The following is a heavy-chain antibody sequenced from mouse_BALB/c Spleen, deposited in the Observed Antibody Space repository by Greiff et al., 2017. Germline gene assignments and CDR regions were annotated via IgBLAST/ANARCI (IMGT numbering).Heavy chain of an antibody. CDR1: GYSFTSYW. V-gene: IGHV1-5*01. CDR3: TRTVIYYGNYGDY. Sequence: EVQLQQSGTVLARPGASVKMSCKASGYSFTSYWMHWVKQRPGQGLEWIGAIYPGNSDTSYNQKFKGKAKLTAVTSASTAYMELSSLTNEDSAVYYCTRTVIYYGNYGDYWGQGTTLTVSS. D-gene: IGHD2-1*01. CDR2: IYPGNSDT. J-gene: IGHJ2*01.